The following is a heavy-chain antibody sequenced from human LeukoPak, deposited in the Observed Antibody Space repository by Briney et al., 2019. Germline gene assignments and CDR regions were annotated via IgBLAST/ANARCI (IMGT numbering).Heavy chain of an antibody. CDR2: IKRGGSEK. D-gene: IGHD6-19*01. CDR1: GFTFSSYW. J-gene: IGHJ5*02. V-gene: IGHV3-7*05. CDR3: ARDTTVAGQSGWFDP. Sequence: GGSLRLSCAASGFTFSSYWMSWVRQAPGKGLEWVANIKRGGSEKYYVDSVKGRLTISRDNAENSLYLQMNSLRAEDTAVYYCARDTTVAGQSGWFDPWGQGTLVTVSS.